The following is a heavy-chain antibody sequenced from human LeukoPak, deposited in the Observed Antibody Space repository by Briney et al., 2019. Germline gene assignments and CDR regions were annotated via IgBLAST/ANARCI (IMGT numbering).Heavy chain of an antibody. CDR3: AKGPPGIAVAGYFDY. CDR2: ISGSGGST. Sequence: GGSLRLSCVASGFTLSSYAMSWVRQAPGKGLEWVSAISGSGGSTYYADSVKGRFTISRGNSKNTLYLQMNSLRAEDTAVYYCAKGPPGIAVAGYFDYWGQGTLVTVSS. V-gene: IGHV3-23*01. J-gene: IGHJ4*02. D-gene: IGHD6-19*01. CDR1: GFTLSSYA.